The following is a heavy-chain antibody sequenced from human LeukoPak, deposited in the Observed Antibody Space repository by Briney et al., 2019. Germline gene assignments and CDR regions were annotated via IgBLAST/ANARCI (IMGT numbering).Heavy chain of an antibody. CDR1: GFTFSGSA. J-gene: IGHJ6*04. CDR3: TKGDYGDLDV. D-gene: IGHD4-17*01. Sequence: GGSLRLSCAASGFTFSGSAMHWVRQASGKGLEWVGRIRSKANSYATAYAASVKGRFTISRDDSKNTAYLQMNSLKTEDTAVYYCTKGDYGDLDVWGKGTTVTISS. V-gene: IGHV3-73*01. CDR2: IRSKANSYAT.